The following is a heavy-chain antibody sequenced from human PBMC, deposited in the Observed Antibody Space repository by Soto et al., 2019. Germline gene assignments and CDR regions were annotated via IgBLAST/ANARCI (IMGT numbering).Heavy chain of an antibody. D-gene: IGHD5-12*01. CDR3: ASSYSGYVDY. CDR1: GFTFSSYS. Sequence: GGSLRLSCAASGFTFSSYSMNWVRQAPGKGQEWVSYISSSSSTIYYADSVKGRFTISRDNAKNSLYLQMNSLRAEDTAVYYCASSYSGYVDYWGQGTLVTVSS. V-gene: IGHV3-48*01. J-gene: IGHJ4*02. CDR2: ISSSSSTI.